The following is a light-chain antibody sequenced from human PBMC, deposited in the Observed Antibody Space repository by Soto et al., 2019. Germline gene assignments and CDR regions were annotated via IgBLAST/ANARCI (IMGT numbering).Light chain of an antibody. CDR2: SNN. CDR1: SSNIGSNT. J-gene: IGLJ1*01. CDR3: AAWDDSLNGPNYV. V-gene: IGLV1-44*01. Sequence: QSVVTQPPSASGTPGQRVSISCSGSSSNIGSNTVNWYQQLPGTAPKLLMYSNNQRPSGVPDRFSGSKSGTSASLAISGLQSEDEADYYCAAWDDSLNGPNYVFGTGTKVTVL.